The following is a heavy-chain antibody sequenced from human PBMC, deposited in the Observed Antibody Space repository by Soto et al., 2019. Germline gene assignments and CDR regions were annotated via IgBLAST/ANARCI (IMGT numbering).Heavy chain of an antibody. J-gene: IGHJ4*02. CDR3: AHSLIYYYDSSGSYPYFDY. V-gene: IGHV2-5*01. CDR1: GFSLSTSGVG. CDR2: IYWNDDK. D-gene: IGHD3-22*01. Sequence: SGPTLVNPTQTLTLTCTFSGFSLSTSGVGVGWIRQPPGKALEWLALIYWNDDKRYSPSLRSRLTITKDTSKNQVVLTVTNMDPVDTATYYCAHSLIYYYDSSGSYPYFDYWGQGTLVTVSS.